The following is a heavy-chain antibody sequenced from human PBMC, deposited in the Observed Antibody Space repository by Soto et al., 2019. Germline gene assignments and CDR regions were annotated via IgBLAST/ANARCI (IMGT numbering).Heavy chain of an antibody. CDR2: VSANNGHT. D-gene: IGHD2-8*01. V-gene: IGHV1-18*01. CDR3: ARDIESVTAKHFFYYYAMDV. CDR1: GLTFSNYG. Sequence: AXVNVSCKASGLTFSNYGLNWVRQAPGQGLEWMGWVSANNGHTNYAQNLQGRVSMTTDTSTSTAYMELRGLTFDDTAVYYCARDIESVTAKHFFYYYAMDVWGQGTTVTGSS. J-gene: IGHJ6*02.